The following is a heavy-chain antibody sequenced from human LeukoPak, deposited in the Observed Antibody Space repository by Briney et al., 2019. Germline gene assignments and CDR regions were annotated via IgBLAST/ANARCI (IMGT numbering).Heavy chain of an antibody. CDR3: ARAPIIAAAGYYYYYGMDV. CDR1: GGTFSSYA. CDR2: IIPIFGTA. J-gene: IGHJ6*02. V-gene: IGHV1-69*01. Sequence: SVKVSCKASGGTFSSYAISWVRQAPGQGLEWMGGIIPIFGTANYAQKFQGRDTITADESTSTAYMELSSLRSEDTAVYYCARAPIIAAAGYYYYYGMDVWGQGTTVTVSS. D-gene: IGHD6-13*01.